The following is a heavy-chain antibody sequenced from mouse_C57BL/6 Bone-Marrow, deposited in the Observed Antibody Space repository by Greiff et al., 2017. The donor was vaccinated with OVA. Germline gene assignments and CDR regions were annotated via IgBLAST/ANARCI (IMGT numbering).Heavy chain of an antibody. D-gene: IGHD1-1*01. CDR3: ATPVTTVEGDYAMGY. CDR2: ISSGSSTI. V-gene: IGHV5-17*01. CDR1: GFTFSDYG. J-gene: IGHJ4*01. Sequence: DVQLVESGGGLVKPGGSLKLSCAASGFTFSDYGMHWVRQAPEKGLEWVAYISSGSSTIYYADTVKGRFTISRDNAKNTLFLQMTSLRSEDTAMYYCATPVTTVEGDYAMGYWGQGTSVTVYS.